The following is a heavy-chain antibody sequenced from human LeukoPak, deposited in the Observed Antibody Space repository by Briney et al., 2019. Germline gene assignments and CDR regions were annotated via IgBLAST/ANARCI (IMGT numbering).Heavy chain of an antibody. CDR2: ISARNGNT. V-gene: IGHV1-18*01. D-gene: IGHD6-19*01. CDR3: ARDSGRTGNFDY. J-gene: IGHJ4*02. Sequence: ASVTVSCKASGYTFTSNGISWVRQAPGQGLEWMGWISARNGNTKYTQKLQGRVTMTTDTSTKTAYMELRSLRSDDTAVYYCARDSGRTGNFDYWGQGTLVTVSS. CDR1: GYTFTSNG.